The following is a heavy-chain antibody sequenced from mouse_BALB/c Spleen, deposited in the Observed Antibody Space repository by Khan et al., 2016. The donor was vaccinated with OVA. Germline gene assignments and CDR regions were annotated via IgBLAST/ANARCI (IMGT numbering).Heavy chain of an antibody. D-gene: IGHD2-4*01. Sequence: QVQLKQSGPGLVAPSQSLSITCTVSGFSLDKYSIHWIRQSPGKGLEWLGVIWSAGSTDYNAAFISRLTITKDTSRSQVFFQVNRLQPNETAIYYCARRGYDYGRGALFAYWGQGTLVTVSA. J-gene: IGHJ3*01. CDR1: GFSLDKYS. V-gene: IGHV2-2*02. CDR3: ARRGYDYGRGALFAY. CDR2: IWSAGST.